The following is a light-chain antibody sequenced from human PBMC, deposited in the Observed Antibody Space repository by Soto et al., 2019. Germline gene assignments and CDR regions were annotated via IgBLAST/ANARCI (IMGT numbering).Light chain of an antibody. CDR3: QQRSDWPPT. CDR1: QTVGSY. J-gene: IGKJ1*01. V-gene: IGKV3-11*01. Sequence: EIVLTQSPATLSLSPGERATLSCRASQTVGSYLAWFRQTPGQAPRILSYDTSIRATGIPARFSGSGSGTEFTLTISSLEAEDFEVYYCQQRSDWPPTFGQGAKVDIK. CDR2: DTS.